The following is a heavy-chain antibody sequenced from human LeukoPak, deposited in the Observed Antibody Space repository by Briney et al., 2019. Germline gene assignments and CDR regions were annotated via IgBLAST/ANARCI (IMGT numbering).Heavy chain of an antibody. Sequence: GGSLRLSCAASGFTLSSYSMNWVHQAPGKGLEWISFIDSSSRTIFYAESVKGRFTISRDNAKNSLFLQMNSLRAEDTAVYYCARRVPNQVITDYFDYWGQGTLVTVSS. J-gene: IGHJ4*02. CDR3: ARRVPNQVITDYFDY. CDR2: IDSSSRTI. V-gene: IGHV3-48*04. D-gene: IGHD3-16*01. CDR1: GFTLSSYS.